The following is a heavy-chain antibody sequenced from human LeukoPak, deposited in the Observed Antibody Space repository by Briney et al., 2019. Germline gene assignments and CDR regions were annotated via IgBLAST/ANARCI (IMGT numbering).Heavy chain of an antibody. CDR2: ISGSGGST. V-gene: IGHV3-23*01. D-gene: IGHD6-13*01. Sequence: GGSLRLSCAASGFTFSSYAMSWVRQAPGRGLEWVSAISGSGGSTYYADSVKGRFTISRDNSKNTLYLQMNSLRAEDTAVYYYGEDDSSSWYEGGDYYYGMDVWGQGTTVTVSS. J-gene: IGHJ6*02. CDR3: GEDDSSSWYEGGDYYYGMDV. CDR1: GFTFSSYA.